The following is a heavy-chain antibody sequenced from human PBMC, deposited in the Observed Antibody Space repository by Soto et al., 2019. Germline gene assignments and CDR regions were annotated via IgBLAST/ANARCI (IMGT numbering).Heavy chain of an antibody. J-gene: IGHJ5*02. V-gene: IGHV3-7*01. CDR1: GFTFSSYW. CDR2: IKQDGSEK. CDR3: ARFLLDAPTYSSSVGGWFDP. Sequence: GGSLRLSCAASGFTFSSYWMSWVRQAPGKGLEWVANIKQDGSEKYYVDSVKGRFTISRDNAKNSLYLQMNSLRPEDTAVYYCARFLLDAPTYSSSVGGWFDPWGQAPLVTVSS. D-gene: IGHD6-6*01.